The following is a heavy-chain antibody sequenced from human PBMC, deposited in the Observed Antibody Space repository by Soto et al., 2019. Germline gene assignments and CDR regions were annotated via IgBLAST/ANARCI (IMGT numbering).Heavy chain of an antibody. J-gene: IGHJ6*02. CDR1: GGSISSYY. D-gene: IGHD6-6*01. CDR3: ARDGGSSSRYYYYGMDV. CDR2: IYYSGST. Sequence: SETLSLTCTVSGGSISSYYWSWIRQPPGKGLEWIGYIYYSGSTNYNPSLKSRVTISVDTSKNQFSLKLSSVTAADTAVYYFARDGGSSSRYYYYGMDVWGQGTTVTVSS. V-gene: IGHV4-59*01.